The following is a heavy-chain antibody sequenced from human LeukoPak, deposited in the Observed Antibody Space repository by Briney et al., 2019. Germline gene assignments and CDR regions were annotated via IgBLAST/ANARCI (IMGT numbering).Heavy chain of an antibody. Sequence: GGSLRLFCAASGFIFSRYWMNWVRQAPGKGPVWVSRINSDGSSTSYADSVKGRFTISRDNAKNTLYLQMNSLRAEDTAVYYCARDPRYCGGDCYTFDYWGQGTLVTVSS. CDR1: GFIFSRYW. CDR3: ARDPRYCGGDCYTFDY. D-gene: IGHD2-21*02. CDR2: INSDGSST. J-gene: IGHJ4*02. V-gene: IGHV3-74*01.